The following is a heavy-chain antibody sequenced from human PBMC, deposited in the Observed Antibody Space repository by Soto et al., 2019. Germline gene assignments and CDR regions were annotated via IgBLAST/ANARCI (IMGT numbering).Heavy chain of an antibody. CDR1: GYTFTGYY. CDR3: ARAGYCSGGSCYFHYSHYYGMDV. CDR2: INPNSGGT. V-gene: IGHV1-2*04. J-gene: IGHJ6*02. D-gene: IGHD2-15*01. Sequence: ASVKVSCKASGYTFTGYYMHWVRQAPGQGLEWMGWINPNSGGTNYAQKFQGWVTMTRDTSISTAYMELSRLRYDDTAVYYCARAGYCSGGSCYFHYSHYYGMDVWGQGTTVTVSS.